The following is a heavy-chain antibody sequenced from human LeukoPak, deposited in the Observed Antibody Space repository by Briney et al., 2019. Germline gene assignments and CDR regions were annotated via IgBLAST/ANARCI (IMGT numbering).Heavy chain of an antibody. CDR2: ISSNGGST. Sequence: GGSLRLSRAASGFTFGSYAMHWVRQAPGKGLEYVSAISSNGGSTYYANSVKGRFTISRDNSKNTLYLQMGSLRAEDMAAYYCARDPSGSPIYYFDYWGQGTLVTVSS. D-gene: IGHD3-10*01. CDR3: ARDPSGSPIYYFDY. J-gene: IGHJ4*02. CDR1: GFTFGSYA. V-gene: IGHV3-64*01.